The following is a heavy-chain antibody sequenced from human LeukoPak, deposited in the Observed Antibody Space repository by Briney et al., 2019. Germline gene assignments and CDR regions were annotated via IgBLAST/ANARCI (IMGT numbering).Heavy chain of an antibody. Sequence: ASVKVSCKASGYTFTSYYMHWVRQAPGQGLEWMGLINPTGDSTGYAQKFQGRVTMTRDMSTSTDYLELSRLRSDDTAVYYCARALTDEYYYDSSGYSSFDYWGQGTLVTVSS. J-gene: IGHJ4*02. D-gene: IGHD3-22*01. CDR2: INPTGDST. CDR3: ARALTDEYYYDSSGYSSFDY. CDR1: GYTFTSYY. V-gene: IGHV1-46*01.